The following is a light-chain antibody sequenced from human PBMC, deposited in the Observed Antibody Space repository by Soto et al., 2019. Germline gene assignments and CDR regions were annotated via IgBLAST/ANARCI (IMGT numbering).Light chain of an antibody. V-gene: IGKV1-5*01. Sequence: DIQLTQSPSSLSVSVGDRATLTCRASQSISTSLNWYQQKPGKAPNLLIFTSSNLESGVPSRFSGSGSGTDFTLTISSLQPDDFATYYCQQYNSYSWTFGQGTKVDI. J-gene: IGKJ1*01. CDR3: QQYNSYSWT. CDR1: QSISTS. CDR2: TSS.